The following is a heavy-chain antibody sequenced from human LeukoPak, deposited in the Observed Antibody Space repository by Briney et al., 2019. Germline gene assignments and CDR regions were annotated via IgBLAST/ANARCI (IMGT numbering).Heavy chain of an antibody. D-gene: IGHD4-23*01. CDR2: IPYDRNDK. CDR1: GFTFRSCG. CDR3: AKDGVTAGTPYHMDV. J-gene: IGHJ6*03. Sequence: GGSLRPSCAASGFTFRSCGMHWVRQAPAKGLEWVAFIPYDRNDKCYADSVKGRFTISRDNSQNTLYLQMNSLRAEDTAVYYCAKDGVTAGTPYHMDVWGKGTTVTVSS. V-gene: IGHV3-30*02.